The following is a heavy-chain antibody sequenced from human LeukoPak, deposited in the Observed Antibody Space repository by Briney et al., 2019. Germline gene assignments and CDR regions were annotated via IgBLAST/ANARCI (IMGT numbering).Heavy chain of an antibody. CDR1: GFTFSSYS. J-gene: IGHJ6*02. D-gene: IGHD3-16*01. CDR2: ISSSSSYI. Sequence: PGGSLRLSCAASGFTFSSYSMNWVRQAPGKGLKWVSSISSSSSYIYYADSVKVRFTISRDNAKNSLYLQMHSLRAEDTAVYYCAREGEGLAGLYYYYGMDVWGQGTTVTVS. CDR3: AREGEGLAGLYYYYGMDV. V-gene: IGHV3-21*01.